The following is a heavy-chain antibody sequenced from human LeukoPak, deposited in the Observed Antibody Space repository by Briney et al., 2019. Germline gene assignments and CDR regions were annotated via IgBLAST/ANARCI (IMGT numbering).Heavy chain of an antibody. D-gene: IGHD3-16*01. V-gene: IGHV4-59*01. CDR1: DDSISDYY. CDR2: IHNSGTS. Sequence: PSETLSLTCTVSDDSISDYYRGWIRQPPGKGLEWIGYIHNSGTSTYNLSLKSRVAISADTSKNQFSLNSMTTADTAVYYCTRGAGWLIDYWGQGILVTVSS. CDR3: TRGAGWLIDY. J-gene: IGHJ4*02.